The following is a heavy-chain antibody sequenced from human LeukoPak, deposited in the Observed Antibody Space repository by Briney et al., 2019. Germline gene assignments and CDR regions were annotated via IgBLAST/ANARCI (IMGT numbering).Heavy chain of an antibody. Sequence: NPGGSLRLSCAASGFTFSSYSMNWVRQAPGKGLEWVSSISSSSSYIYYADSVKGRFTISRDNAKNSLYLQMNSLRAEDTAVYYCARGFTTTTVTTGYWGQGTLVTVSS. CDR2: ISSSSSYI. CDR1: GFTFSSYS. J-gene: IGHJ4*02. D-gene: IGHD4-17*01. V-gene: IGHV3-21*01. CDR3: ARGFTTTTVTTGY.